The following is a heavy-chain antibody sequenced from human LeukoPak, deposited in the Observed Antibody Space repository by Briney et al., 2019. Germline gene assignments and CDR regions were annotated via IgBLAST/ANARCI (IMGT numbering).Heavy chain of an antibody. D-gene: IGHD4-23*01. V-gene: IGHV1-2*02. J-gene: IGHJ6*02. Sequence: GASVKVSCKASGYTFTGYYMHWVRQAPGQGLEWMGWINPNSGGTNYAQKFQGRVTMTRDTSISTAYMELSRLRSDDTAVYYCASIKRSGVETYYYYGMDVWGQGTTVTVSS. CDR2: INPNSGGT. CDR1: GYTFTGYY. CDR3: ASIKRSGVETYYYYGMDV.